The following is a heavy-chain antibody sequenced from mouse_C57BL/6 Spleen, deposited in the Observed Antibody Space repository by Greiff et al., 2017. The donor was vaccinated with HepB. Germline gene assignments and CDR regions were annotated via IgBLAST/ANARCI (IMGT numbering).Heavy chain of an antibody. J-gene: IGHJ4*01. D-gene: IGHD1-1*01. CDR3: ARSPPYGSRGDYAMDY. CDR1: GFTFTDYY. CDR2: IRNKANGYTT. V-gene: IGHV7-3*01. Sequence: EVNLVESGGGLVQPGGSLSLSCAASGFTFTDYYMSWVRQPPGKALEWLGFIRNKANGYTTEYSASVKGRFTISRDNSQSILYLQMNALRAEDSATYYCARSPPYGSRGDYAMDYWGQGTSVTVSS.